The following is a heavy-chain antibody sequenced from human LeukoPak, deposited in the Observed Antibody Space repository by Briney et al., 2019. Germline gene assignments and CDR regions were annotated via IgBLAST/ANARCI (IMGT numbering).Heavy chain of an antibody. J-gene: IGHJ4*02. Sequence: PSETLSLTRAVSGGSISSSNWWSWVRQPPGKGLEWIGEIYHSGSTNYNPSLKSRVTISVDKSKNQFSLKLSSVTAADTAVYYCARWAYDSSGYPFDYWGQGTLVTVSS. CDR3: ARWAYDSSGYPFDY. CDR2: IYHSGST. CDR1: GGSISSSNW. V-gene: IGHV4-4*02. D-gene: IGHD3-22*01.